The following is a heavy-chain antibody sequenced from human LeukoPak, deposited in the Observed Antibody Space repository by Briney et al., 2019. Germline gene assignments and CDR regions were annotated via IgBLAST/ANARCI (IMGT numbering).Heavy chain of an antibody. J-gene: IGHJ4*02. CDR1: GYSFTTYW. D-gene: IGHD1-1*01. V-gene: IGHV5-51*01. CDR2: IYPGDSDT. CDR3: ARLTTGHLEY. Sequence: PGESLKISCTGSGYSFTTYWIGWVRQMPGKGLEWMGIIYPGDSDTTYSPSFQGQVTISADWSISTAFLQWSSLKASDTAMYYCARLTTGHLEYWGQGSLVTVSS.